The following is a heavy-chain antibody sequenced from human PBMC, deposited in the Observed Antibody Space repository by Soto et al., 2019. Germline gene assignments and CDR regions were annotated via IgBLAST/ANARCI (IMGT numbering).Heavy chain of an antibody. CDR2: INPSGGST. J-gene: IGHJ3*02. D-gene: IGHD3-22*01. V-gene: IGHV1-46*01. Sequence: QVQLVQSGAEVKKPEASVKVSCKASGYTFTSYYMHWVRQAPGQGLEWMGIINPSGGSTTYAQKFQGRVTMTRDTSTYTVYMELSSLRSEDTAVYYCARGGYYFDSSRYRGIDAFDIWGQGTMVTVSS. CDR3: ARGGYYFDSSRYRGIDAFDI. CDR1: GYTFTSYY.